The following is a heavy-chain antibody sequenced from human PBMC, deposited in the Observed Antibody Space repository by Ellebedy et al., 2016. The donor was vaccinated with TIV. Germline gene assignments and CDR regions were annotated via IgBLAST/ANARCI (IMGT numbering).Heavy chain of an antibody. CDR2: IYPGDSET. Sequence: GESLKISXKASGFSFTNYWIAWVRQMPGKGLEWMGIIYPGDSETRYSPSFQGQVTISADKSISTAYLQWSSLKTSDTAMYYCARHRRGSYSSSKANYAFDIWGQGTMVTVSS. D-gene: IGHD1-26*01. CDR3: ARHRRGSYSSSKANYAFDI. CDR1: GFSFTNYW. V-gene: IGHV5-51*01. J-gene: IGHJ3*02.